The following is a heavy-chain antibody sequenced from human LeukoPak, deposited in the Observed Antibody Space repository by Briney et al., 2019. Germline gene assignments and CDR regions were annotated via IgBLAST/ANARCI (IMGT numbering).Heavy chain of an antibody. J-gene: IGHJ3*02. CDR2: IHYSGNT. CDR1: GGSISSDY. CDR3: ALDSSGWSDDSFDI. V-gene: IGHV4-59*01. D-gene: IGHD6-19*01. Sequence: SETLPLTCTVSGGSISSDYWSWIRQPPGKGLEWIGYIHYSGNTNYNPSLKSRVTMSLDASKNQFFLKLTSVTAADTAMYYCALDSSGWSDDSFDIWGQGTTVAVSS.